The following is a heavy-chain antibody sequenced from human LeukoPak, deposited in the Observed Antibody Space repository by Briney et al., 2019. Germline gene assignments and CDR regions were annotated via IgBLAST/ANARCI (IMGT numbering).Heavy chain of an antibody. V-gene: IGHV3-74*01. D-gene: IGHD3-22*01. CDR2: IKSDGST. CDR1: GFTFSSYW. J-gene: IGHJ1*01. Sequence: GGSLRLSCAASGFTFSSYWMHWVRQAPGKGLVWVSRIKSDGSTNYADSVKGRFTISRDNDKNTVSLQMNSLRAEDTGVYYCARAPSEIGGYYPEYFRHWGQGTLVTVSS. CDR3: ARAPSEIGGYYPEYFRH.